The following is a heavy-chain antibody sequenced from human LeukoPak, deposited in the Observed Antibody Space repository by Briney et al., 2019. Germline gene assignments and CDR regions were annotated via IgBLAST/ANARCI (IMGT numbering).Heavy chain of an antibody. Sequence: ASVKVSCKASGYTFTSYGISWVRQAPGQGLEWMGWISAYNGNTNYAQKLQGRVTMTTDTSTSTAYMELRSLRSDDTAVYYCAIDQLSPGIAAAGTYDYWGQGTLVTVSS. CDR3: AIDQLSPGIAAAGTYDY. D-gene: IGHD6-13*01. V-gene: IGHV1-18*01. J-gene: IGHJ4*02. CDR1: GYTFTSYG. CDR2: ISAYNGNT.